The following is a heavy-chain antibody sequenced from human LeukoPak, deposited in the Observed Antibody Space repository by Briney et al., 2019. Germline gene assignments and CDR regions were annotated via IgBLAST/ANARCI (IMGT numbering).Heavy chain of an antibody. V-gene: IGHV1-18*01. D-gene: IGHD6-13*01. CDR1: GYTFTSYG. Sequence: ASVKVSCKASGYTFTSYGISWVRPAPGQGLEWMGWISAYNGNTNYAQKLQGRVTMTTDTSTSTAYMELRSPRSDDTAVYYCARGYSSSWYFGDTQYYLDYWGQGTLVTVSS. CDR3: ARGYSSSWYFGDTQYYLDY. J-gene: IGHJ4*02. CDR2: ISAYNGNT.